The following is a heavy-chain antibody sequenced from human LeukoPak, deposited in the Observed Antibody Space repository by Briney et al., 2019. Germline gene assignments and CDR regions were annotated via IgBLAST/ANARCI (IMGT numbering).Heavy chain of an antibody. Sequence: GASVKVSCEASGGTFSSYAISWVRQAPGQGLEWMGGIIPIFGTANYAQKFQGRVTITTDESTSTAYMELSSLRSEDTAVYYCASLSMYYYDSSGYYYPLAFDIWGQGTMVTVSS. D-gene: IGHD3-22*01. CDR3: ASLSMYYYDSSGYYYPLAFDI. CDR1: GGTFSSYA. CDR2: IIPIFGTA. V-gene: IGHV1-69*05. J-gene: IGHJ3*02.